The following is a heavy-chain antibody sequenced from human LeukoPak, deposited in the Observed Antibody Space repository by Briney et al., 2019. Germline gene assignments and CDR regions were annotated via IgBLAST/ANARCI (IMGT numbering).Heavy chain of an antibody. V-gene: IGHV3-23*01. Sequence: GGSLRLSCGASGFTFSSYAMGWVRQAPGKGLEWVLAMSGSGGRTDYADSVKGRFTISRDNSKNTLYLQMNSLRAEDTAVYYCAKVFFMDYWGQGTLVTVSS. CDR1: GFTFSSYA. CDR2: MSGSGGRT. D-gene: IGHD2-8*01. CDR3: AKVFFMDY. J-gene: IGHJ4*02.